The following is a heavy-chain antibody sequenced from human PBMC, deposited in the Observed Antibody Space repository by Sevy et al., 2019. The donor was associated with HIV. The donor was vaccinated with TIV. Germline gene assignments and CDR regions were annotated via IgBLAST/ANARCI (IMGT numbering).Heavy chain of an antibody. D-gene: IGHD2-15*01. Sequence: SETLSLTCAVYGGSFSGYYWSWIRQPPGKGLEWIGKINHSGGTNYNPSPKSRVTISVDTSKNQFSLKLNSVTAADTAVYYCARHCTGSSCSHAFNIWGQGTMVTVSS. CDR1: GGSFSGYY. CDR3: ARHCTGSSCSHAFNI. CDR2: INHSGGT. J-gene: IGHJ3*02. V-gene: IGHV4-34*01.